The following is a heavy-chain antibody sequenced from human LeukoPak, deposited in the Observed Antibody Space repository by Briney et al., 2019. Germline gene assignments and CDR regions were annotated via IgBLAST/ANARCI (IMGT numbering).Heavy chain of an antibody. Sequence: SVKGRFTISRDKSKDTVYLQMNSLRAEDTAVYYCAKVTGAPAYWGQGTLVTVSS. V-gene: IGHV3-23*01. J-gene: IGHJ4*02. D-gene: IGHD1-26*01. CDR3: AKVTGAPAY.